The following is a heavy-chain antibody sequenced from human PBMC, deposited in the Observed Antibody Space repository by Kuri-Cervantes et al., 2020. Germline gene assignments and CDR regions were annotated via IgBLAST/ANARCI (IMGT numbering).Heavy chain of an antibody. J-gene: IGHJ5*02. CDR2: IWYNGAIR. CDR1: GFTFSSYD. V-gene: IGHV3-30*02. CDR3: AKEMVRGANWFDP. D-gene: IGHD3-10*01. Sequence: GGSLRLSCVASGFTFSSYDMHWVRQAPGKGLEWVAIIWYNGAIRNYGNSVKGRFTISRDNSKSTVYLQMNSLRVDDTAVYFCAKEMVRGANWFDPWGQGTLVTVSS.